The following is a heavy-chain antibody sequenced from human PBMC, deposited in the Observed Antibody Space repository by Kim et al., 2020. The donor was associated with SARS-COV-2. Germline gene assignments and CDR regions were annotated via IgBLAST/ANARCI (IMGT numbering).Heavy chain of an antibody. V-gene: IGHV4-34*01. D-gene: IGHD3-10*01. Sequence: SETLSLTCGVYGGSFSGYYWSWIRQPPGKGLEWIGEIYHGGSTNYNPSLKSRVTISIDTSKSQLSLRLSSVTAADTAVYYCAPPSLGTGSRTHGSESGMGVWGQGTTVTVSS. J-gene: IGHJ6*02. CDR2: IYHGGST. CDR1: GGSFSGYY. CDR3: APPSLGTGSRTHGSESGMGV.